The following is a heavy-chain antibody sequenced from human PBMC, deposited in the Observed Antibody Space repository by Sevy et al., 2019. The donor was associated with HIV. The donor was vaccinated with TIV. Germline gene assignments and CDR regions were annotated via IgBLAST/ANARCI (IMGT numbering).Heavy chain of an antibody. Sequence: GGSLRLSCAASGFTFSTYAMSWVRQAPGKGLEWVSTSSGSGGSTYYADSVKGRFTISRDNSKNTLYLQMNSLRPEDTAVDYCAKEFRYCSGGSCHSSYWYFDLWGRGTLVTVSS. CDR2: SSGSGGST. J-gene: IGHJ2*01. CDR3: AKEFRYCSGGSCHSSYWYFDL. D-gene: IGHD2-15*01. CDR1: GFTFSTYA. V-gene: IGHV3-23*01.